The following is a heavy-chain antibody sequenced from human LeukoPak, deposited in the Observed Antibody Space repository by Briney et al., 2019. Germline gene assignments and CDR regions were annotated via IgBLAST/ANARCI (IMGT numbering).Heavy chain of an antibody. J-gene: IGHJ4*02. CDR3: ARDPTISGSYSDY. V-gene: IGHV3-21*01. Sequence: GGSLRLSCAASGFTFSSNRMNWVRQAPGKGLEWVSSISSSSRYIYYADSVKGRFTVSRDNAKNSLYLQMNSLRDEDTAVYYCARDPTISGSYSDYWGQGTLVTVSS. D-gene: IGHD1-26*01. CDR1: GFTFSSNR. CDR2: ISSSSRYI.